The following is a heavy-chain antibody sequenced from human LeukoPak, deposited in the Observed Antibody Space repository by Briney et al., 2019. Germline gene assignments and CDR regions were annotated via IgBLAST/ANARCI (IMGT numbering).Heavy chain of an antibody. D-gene: IGHD3-22*01. CDR1: GFTFSTYW. CDR3: ARNSSAYYGGDDAFDI. J-gene: IGHJ3*02. CDR2: INSDGSST. Sequence: GGSLRLSCAASGFTFSTYWMHWVRQAPGKGLVWVSRINSDGSSTNYADSVKGRFTISRDNAKSTLYLQMNSLRAEDTAVYYCARNSSAYYGGDDAFDIWGQGTMVTVSS. V-gene: IGHV3-74*01.